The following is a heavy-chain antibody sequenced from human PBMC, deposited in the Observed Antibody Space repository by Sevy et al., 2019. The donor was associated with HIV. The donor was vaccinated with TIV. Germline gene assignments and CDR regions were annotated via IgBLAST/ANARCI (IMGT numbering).Heavy chain of an antibody. CDR3: ARYEEDTTLVNAFDI. CDR1: GLTFGNYT. CDR2: ISNRGTYI. D-gene: IGHD5-18*01. V-gene: IGHV3-21*01. Sequence: GGSLRLSCAASGLTFGNYTINWVRQAPGKGLEWVSSISNRGTYIYYADSVKGRFTISRDNAKNSLYLQMNSLRAEDTAVYYCARYEEDTTLVNAFDIWGQGTMVTVSS. J-gene: IGHJ3*02.